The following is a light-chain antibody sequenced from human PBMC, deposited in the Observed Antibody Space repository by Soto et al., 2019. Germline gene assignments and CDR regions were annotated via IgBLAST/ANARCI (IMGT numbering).Light chain of an antibody. CDR3: QQHANWPAT. J-gene: IGKJ5*01. CDR1: QSVRSY. CDR2: DAS. V-gene: IGKV3-11*01. Sequence: EIVLAQSPATLSLSPGERVTLTCRASQSVRSYLAWYQQKPGQAPRLLIYDASNRATGIPARFSGSGSGTDFTLTISSLEPEDFAVYYCQQHANWPATFGQGTRLEIK.